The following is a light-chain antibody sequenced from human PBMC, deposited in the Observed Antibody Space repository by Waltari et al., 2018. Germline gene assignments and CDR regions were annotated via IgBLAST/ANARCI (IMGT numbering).Light chain of an antibody. Sequence: MTQSPATLSVSPGERVTITCRASQSISSYLNWYQQKPGKAPKLLIYAASSLQSGVPSRFSGSGSGTDFTLNISSLQPEDFATYYCQQSYSTPQPTFGQGTKLEIK. CDR1: QSISSY. J-gene: IGKJ2*01. CDR2: AAS. CDR3: QQSYSTPQPT. V-gene: IGKV1-39*01.